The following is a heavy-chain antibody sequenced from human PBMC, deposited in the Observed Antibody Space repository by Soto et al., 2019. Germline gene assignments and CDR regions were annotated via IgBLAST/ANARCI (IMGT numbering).Heavy chain of an antibody. V-gene: IGHV3-11*01. J-gene: IGHJ4*02. D-gene: IGHD3-22*01. CDR1: GFTFSDYY. CDR3: ARGRGYYDSSGYDF. Sequence: GGSLRLSCAASGFTFSDYYTNWIRQAPGKGLEWISYISGGGGSTIYYTDSVKGRFTISRDNAKKSLYLDMNSLRAEDTAVYFCARGRGYYDSSGYDFWGQGTPVTVSS. CDR2: ISGGGGSTI.